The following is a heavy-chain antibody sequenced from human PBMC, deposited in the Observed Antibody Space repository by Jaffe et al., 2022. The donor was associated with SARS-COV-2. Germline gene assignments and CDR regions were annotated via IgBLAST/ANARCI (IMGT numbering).Heavy chain of an antibody. J-gene: IGHJ6*02. CDR1: GFTFSNHA. Sequence: QVHLVESGGGVVQPGRSLRLSCAASGFTFSNHAMHWVRQAPGKGLEWVAVVSYNGGSQDYADSVRGRFTVSRDFSKNTLYLQMDSLRPEDTAMYYCARDPRFCYGGSCQGGPYYYFGMDVWGQGATVTVSS. CDR2: VSYNGGSQ. CDR3: ARDPRFCYGGSCQGGPYYYFGMDV. V-gene: IGHV3-30-3*01. D-gene: IGHD3-9*01.